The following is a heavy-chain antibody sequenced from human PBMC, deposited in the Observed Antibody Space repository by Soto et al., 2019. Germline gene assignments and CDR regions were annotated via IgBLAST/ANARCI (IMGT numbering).Heavy chain of an antibody. Sequence: GGSLRLSCAASGFTFSSYAMSWVRQAPGKGLEWVSAISGSGGSTYYADSVKGRFTISRDNSKDTLYLQMNSLRAEDTAVYYCAKGILSATIGPYAMDVWGQGTTGTVS. CDR2: ISGSGGST. CDR3: AKGILSATIGPYAMDV. D-gene: IGHD3-16*01. V-gene: IGHV3-23*01. CDR1: GFTFSSYA. J-gene: IGHJ6*02.